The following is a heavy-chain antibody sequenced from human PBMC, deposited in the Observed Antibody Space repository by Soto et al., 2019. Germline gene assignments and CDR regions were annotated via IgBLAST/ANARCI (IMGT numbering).Heavy chain of an antibody. Sequence: VQLVESGGGLVQPGRSLRLSCAASGFTFDDYAMHWVRQAPGKGLEWVSGISWNSGSIGYADSVKGRFTISRDNAKNSLYLQMNSLRAEDTALYYCAKDSGYGDYLDAFDIWGQGTMVTVSS. CDR3: AKDSGYGDYLDAFDI. V-gene: IGHV3-9*01. CDR2: ISWNSGSI. CDR1: GFTFDDYA. D-gene: IGHD4-17*01. J-gene: IGHJ3*02.